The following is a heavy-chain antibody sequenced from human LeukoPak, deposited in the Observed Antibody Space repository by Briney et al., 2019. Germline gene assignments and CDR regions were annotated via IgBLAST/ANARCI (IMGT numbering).Heavy chain of an antibody. D-gene: IGHD3-22*01. CDR2: TSSNGVT. CDR1: GFTFSSHS. J-gene: IGHJ4*02. V-gene: IGHV3-23*01. Sequence: PGGSLRLSCGASGFTFSSHSMNSVRQAPGKGLEWVSATSSNGVTYYADSVKGRFTISRDNSKNALYLQMNGLRADDTAVYYCGIRDTSDYYVFWGQGTLVTVSS. CDR3: GIRDTSDYYVF.